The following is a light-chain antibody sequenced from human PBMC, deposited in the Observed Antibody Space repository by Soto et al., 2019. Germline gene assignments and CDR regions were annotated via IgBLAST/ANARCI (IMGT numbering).Light chain of an antibody. J-gene: IGKJ1*01. CDR2: AAS. CDR3: LQDNTYPRT. CDR1: QGIRNE. V-gene: IGKV1-6*01. Sequence: AIQMTQSPFSLSASVGDRVTITCRASQGIRNELGWYQQKPGKAPKLLIYAASSLQSGLPSRFSGSGSGTDFTLSISSLQPEDFATYYCLQDNTYPRTFGPGTKVEI.